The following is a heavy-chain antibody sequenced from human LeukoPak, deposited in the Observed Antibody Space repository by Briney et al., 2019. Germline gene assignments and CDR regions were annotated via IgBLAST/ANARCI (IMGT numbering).Heavy chain of an antibody. CDR3: AREARGQLLYWFDP. Sequence: PSETLSLTCTVSGGSISSGDYYWSWIRQPPGKGLGWIGYIYYSGSTYYNPCLKSRVTISVDTSKNQFSLKLSSVTAADTAVYYCAREARGQLLYWFDPWGQGTLVTVSS. CDR2: IYYSGST. V-gene: IGHV4-30-4*08. CDR1: GGSISSGDYY. D-gene: IGHD2-2*01. J-gene: IGHJ5*02.